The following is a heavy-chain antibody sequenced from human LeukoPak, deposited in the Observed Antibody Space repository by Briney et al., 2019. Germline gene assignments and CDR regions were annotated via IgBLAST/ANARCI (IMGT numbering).Heavy chain of an antibody. CDR2: IASDGSST. CDR1: GFTFSDYW. D-gene: IGHD1-1*01. CDR3: TRAWRKAGMDV. Sequence: GGSLRLSCAASGFTFSDYWMHWVRQAPGKGLVWVSRIASDGSSTSYADSVKGRFTISRDNAKNTLYVQMNSLRAEDTAVYYCTRAWRKAGMDVWGQGTRSPSP. V-gene: IGHV3-74*01. J-gene: IGHJ6*02.